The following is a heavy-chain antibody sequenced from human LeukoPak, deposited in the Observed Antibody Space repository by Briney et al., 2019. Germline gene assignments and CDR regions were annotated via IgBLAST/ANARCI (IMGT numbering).Heavy chain of an antibody. CDR3: ARDRGSGWYEEFDY. Sequence: SETLSLTCAVYGGSFSGHYWSWIRQPPGKGLEWIGEINHSGSTNYNPSLKSRVTISVDTSKNQFSLKLSSVTAADTAVYYCARDRGSGWYEEFDYWGQGTLVTVSS. V-gene: IGHV4-34*01. D-gene: IGHD6-19*01. J-gene: IGHJ4*02. CDR2: INHSGST. CDR1: GGSFSGHY.